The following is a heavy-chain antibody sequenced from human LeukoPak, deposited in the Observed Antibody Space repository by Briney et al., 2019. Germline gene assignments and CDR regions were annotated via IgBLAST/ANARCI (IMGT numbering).Heavy chain of an antibody. D-gene: IGHD3-3*01. Sequence: SGGSLRLSCAASGFTVSSNYMSWVRQAPGKGLECVSVIYSGGSTYYADSVKGRFTISRDNSKNTLYLQMNSLRAEDTAVYYCARLADFWSGYSFFDYWGQGTLVTVSS. CDR2: IYSGGST. V-gene: IGHV3-53*01. CDR1: GFTVSSNY. CDR3: ARLADFWSGYSFFDY. J-gene: IGHJ4*02.